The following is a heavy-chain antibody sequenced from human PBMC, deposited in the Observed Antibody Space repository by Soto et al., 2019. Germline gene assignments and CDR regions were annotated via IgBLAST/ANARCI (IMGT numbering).Heavy chain of an antibody. D-gene: IGHD6-13*01. CDR1: GYTFTNYG. Sequence: QVQLVQSGPEVKKPGASVKVSCKASGYTFTNYGISWVRQAPGQGLEWMAWISDYNGNTDYAQKLQDRVTMTIDTSTSTAYMELRSLRSDDTAVYYCARDLTAPGLFDYWGQGTLVTVSS. J-gene: IGHJ4*02. V-gene: IGHV1-18*01. CDR3: ARDLTAPGLFDY. CDR2: ISDYNGNT.